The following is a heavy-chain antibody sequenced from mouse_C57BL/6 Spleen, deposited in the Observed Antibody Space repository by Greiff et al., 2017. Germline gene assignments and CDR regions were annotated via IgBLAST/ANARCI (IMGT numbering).Heavy chain of an antibody. D-gene: IGHD1-1*01. CDR2: ILPGSGST. CDR1: GYTFTGYW. V-gene: IGHV1-9*01. J-gene: IGHJ1*03. Sequence: LMESGAELMKPGASVKLSCKATGYTFTGYWIEWVKQRPGHGLEWIGEILPGSGSTNYNEKFKGKATLTADTSSNTAYMQLSSLTTEDSAIYDCATITTVVARRYFEGWGTGTTVTASS. CDR3: ATITTVVARRYFEG.